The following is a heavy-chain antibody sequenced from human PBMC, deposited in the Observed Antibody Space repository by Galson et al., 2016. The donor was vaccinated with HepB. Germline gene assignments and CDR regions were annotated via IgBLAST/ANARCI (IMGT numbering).Heavy chain of an antibody. Sequence: SETLSLTCTVSGGSVSGGNYFWTWIRQPPGKGLEWIGFILHSGITKYNPSLKSRLTISLNTSKKQFSLRLSSVTAADTAVYYCAREEVVWFGELSLGEGYLDDWGQGTLVTVSS. CDR3: AREEVVWFGELSLGEGYLDD. V-gene: IGHV4-61*01. J-gene: IGHJ4*02. CDR2: ILHSGIT. CDR1: GGSVSGGNYF. D-gene: IGHD3-10*01.